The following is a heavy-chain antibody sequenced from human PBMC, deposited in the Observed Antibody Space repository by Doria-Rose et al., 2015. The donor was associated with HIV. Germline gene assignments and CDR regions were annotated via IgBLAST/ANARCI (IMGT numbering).Heavy chain of an antibody. CDR2: TSSDGSHK. D-gene: IGHD6-19*01. J-gene: IGHJ4*02. CDR3: AKVPSKQWLAYYFDY. V-gene: IGHV3-30*18. Sequence: QVQLVQSGGGVVQPGRSLTLSCVVSEFTFSNYAMHWVRQAPGKGLEWVAVTSSDGSHKYYADSVKGRFTISRDNSKNTLYLQIYSLRPDDTAVYYCAKVPSKQWLAYYFDYWGQGTLVTVSS. CDR1: EFTFSNYA.